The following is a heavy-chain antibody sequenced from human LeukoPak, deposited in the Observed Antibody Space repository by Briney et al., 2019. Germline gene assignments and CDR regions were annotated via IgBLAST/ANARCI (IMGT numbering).Heavy chain of an antibody. D-gene: IGHD1-1*01. CDR1: GFTFSRYG. Sequence: GGSLRLSCAASGFTFSRYGMSWVRQAPGKGLEWVSALSGSGGSTYYADSVKGRFTITRDNSNNTLYLQMNSLRAEDTAVYYCAKGERTFDPWGQGTLVTVSS. CDR2: LSGSGGST. CDR3: AKGERTFDP. J-gene: IGHJ5*02. V-gene: IGHV3-23*01.